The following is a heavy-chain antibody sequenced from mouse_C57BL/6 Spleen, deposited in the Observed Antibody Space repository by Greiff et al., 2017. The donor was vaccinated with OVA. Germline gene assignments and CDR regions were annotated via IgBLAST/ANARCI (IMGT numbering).Heavy chain of an antibody. V-gene: IGHV1-80*01. Sequence: VQLQQSGAELVKPGASVKISCKASGYAFSSYWMNWVKQRPGQGLEWIGQIYPGDGDTNYNGKFKGTATLTADKSSSTAYMQLSSLTSEDSSVYFCARPTTVVARGVFDYWGQGTTLTVSS. J-gene: IGHJ2*01. D-gene: IGHD1-1*01. CDR1: GYAFSSYW. CDR2: IYPGDGDT. CDR3: ARPTTVVARGVFDY.